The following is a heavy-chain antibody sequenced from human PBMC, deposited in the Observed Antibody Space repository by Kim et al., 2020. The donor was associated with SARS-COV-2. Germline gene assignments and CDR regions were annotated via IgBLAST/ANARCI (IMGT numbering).Heavy chain of an antibody. CDR2: ISATGDFT. V-gene: IGHV3-23*01. J-gene: IGHJ4*02. CDR1: GFTFSHYA. D-gene: IGHD3-3*01. Sequence: GGSLRLSCAASGFTFSHYAMSWVRQAPGKGLEWVSVISATGDFTYYAGSVKGRFTVSRDNSRNTLYLQLNSLRADDTAMYYCAKSRGGFYTAEIDFWGQGTLVSVSS. CDR3: AKSRGGFYTAEIDF.